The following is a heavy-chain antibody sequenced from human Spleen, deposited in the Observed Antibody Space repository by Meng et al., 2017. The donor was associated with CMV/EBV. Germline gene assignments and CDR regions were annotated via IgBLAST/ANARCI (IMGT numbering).Heavy chain of an antibody. CDR3: ARDNNWGPDY. V-gene: IGHV1-2*02. D-gene: IGHD7-27*01. CDR1: GGTFSSYP. J-gene: IGHJ4*02. Sequence: ASVKVSCKASGGTFSSYPISWVRQAPGQGLEWMGWIHPHRGDTNYAQQFQGRVTLTRDTSINTGYMELTRLTSDDTAVYYCARDNNWGPDYWGQGTLVTVSS. CDR2: IHPHRGDT.